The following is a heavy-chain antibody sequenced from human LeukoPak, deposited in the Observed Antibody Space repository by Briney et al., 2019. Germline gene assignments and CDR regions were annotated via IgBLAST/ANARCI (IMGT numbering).Heavy chain of an antibody. J-gene: IGHJ4*02. Sequence: GASVKVSCKASGYTFTGYYMHWVRQAPGQGLEWMGWINPNSGGTNYAQKFQGRVTMTRDTSISTAYMELSRLRSDDTAVYYCARGSQTGLVRYCTNGVCWGTLFDYWGQGTLVTVSS. V-gene: IGHV1-2*02. CDR3: ARGSQTGLVRYCTNGVCWGTLFDY. D-gene: IGHD2-8*01. CDR1: GYTFTGYY. CDR2: INPNSGGT.